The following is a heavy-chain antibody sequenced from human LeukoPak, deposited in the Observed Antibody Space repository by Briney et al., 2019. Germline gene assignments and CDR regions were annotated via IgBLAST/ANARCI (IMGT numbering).Heavy chain of an antibody. CDR3: VREWVNWEAPKDAFDT. CDR1: GASITSCY. J-gene: IGHJ3*02. CDR2: LYTTGTT. D-gene: IGHD1-26*01. V-gene: IGHV4-4*07. Sequence: PSETLSLTCAVSGASITSCYWSWVRQSAGKGLEWIGRLYTTGTTNYNPSLKSRVVMSGDSSKNQLSLTLTSVTAADTAVYYCVREWVNWEAPKDAFDTWGPGAPVTVSS.